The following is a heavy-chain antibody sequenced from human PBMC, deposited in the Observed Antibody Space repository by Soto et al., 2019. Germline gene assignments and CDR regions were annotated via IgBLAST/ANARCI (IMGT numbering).Heavy chain of an antibody. D-gene: IGHD6-13*01. Sequence: GGSLRLSCAASGFAFSSYAMTWVRQAPGKGLEWVSSLSGRGDTTYYADSVKGRFIISRDNAKNTLNLQMNSLRAEDTAVYFCARYSSTWYVSLDSWGQGALVTVSS. J-gene: IGHJ4*02. CDR2: LSGRGDTT. CDR1: GFAFSSYA. CDR3: ARYSSTWYVSLDS. V-gene: IGHV3-23*01.